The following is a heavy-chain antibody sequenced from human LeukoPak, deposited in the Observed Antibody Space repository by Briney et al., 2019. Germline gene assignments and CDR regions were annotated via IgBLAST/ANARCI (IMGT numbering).Heavy chain of an antibody. CDR1: GGSISSSSYY. V-gene: IGHV4-39*01. J-gene: IGHJ5*02. CDR3: ARLQGWFDP. Sequence: SETLSLTCTVSGGSISSSSYYWGWIRQPLGKGLEWIGSIYYSGSTYYNPSLKSRVTISVDTSKNQFSLKLSSVTAADTAVYYCARLQGWFDPWGQGTLVTVSS. CDR2: IYYSGST.